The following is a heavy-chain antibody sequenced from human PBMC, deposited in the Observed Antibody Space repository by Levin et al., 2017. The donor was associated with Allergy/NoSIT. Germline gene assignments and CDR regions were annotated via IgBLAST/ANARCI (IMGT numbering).Heavy chain of an antibody. CDR1: GGSISTASW. CDR2: IYHTGTT. V-gene: IGHV4-4*02. CDR3: SRGRGMRWFDP. D-gene: IGHD1-14*01. J-gene: IGHJ5*02. Sequence: PSETLSLTCYVSGGSISTASWWTWVRQPPGQGLEWIGQIYHTGTTNYNPSFRSRITISVDKSNNRFSLNLRSLTAVDTAVYYCSRGRGMRWFDPWGQGTLVTVSS.